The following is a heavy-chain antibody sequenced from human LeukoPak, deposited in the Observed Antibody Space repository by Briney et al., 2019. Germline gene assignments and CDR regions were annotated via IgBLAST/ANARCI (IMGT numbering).Heavy chain of an antibody. Sequence: SETLSLTCTVSGGSISSYYWSWIRQPPGKGLEWIGYIYYSGSTNYNPSLKSRVTISVDTSKNQFSLKLSSVTAADTAVYYCARGEQQLVYYYYGMDVWGQGTTVTVSS. D-gene: IGHD6-13*01. V-gene: IGHV4-59*01. CDR2: IYYSGST. CDR1: GGSISSYY. CDR3: ARGEQQLVYYYYGMDV. J-gene: IGHJ6*02.